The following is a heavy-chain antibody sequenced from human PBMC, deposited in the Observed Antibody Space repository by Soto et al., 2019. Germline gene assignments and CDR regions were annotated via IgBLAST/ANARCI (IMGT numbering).Heavy chain of an antibody. V-gene: IGHV3-23*01. CDR1: GFTFSSYA. CDR3: AQGQKVHGPFNY. Sequence: PGVSLRLSCAASGFTFSSYAMSWVRQSPGKGLEWVSAISGSGGSTYYADSVKGRFTISRDNSKNTLYLQMNSLRAEDTAVYYCAQGQKVHGPFNYWGQGTLVTVSS. CDR2: ISGSGGST. J-gene: IGHJ4*02.